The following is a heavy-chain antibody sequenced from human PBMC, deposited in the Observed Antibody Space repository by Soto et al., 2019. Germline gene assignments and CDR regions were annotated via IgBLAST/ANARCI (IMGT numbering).Heavy chain of an antibody. CDR3: ARGIGYCSSINCYSSRRLRFDS. D-gene: IGHD2-2*01. CDR1: GGPLGGDY. Sequence: SETLFLTCVAYGGPLGGDYWSWIRQSPGKGLEWIGEVNHSGTTYYNPSLKTRVTISVHTPKNQFSLKMSSVTAADTAVYYCARGIGYCSSINCYSSRRLRFDSWGQGTLVTVSS. J-gene: IGHJ4*02. V-gene: IGHV4-34*01. CDR2: VNHSGTT.